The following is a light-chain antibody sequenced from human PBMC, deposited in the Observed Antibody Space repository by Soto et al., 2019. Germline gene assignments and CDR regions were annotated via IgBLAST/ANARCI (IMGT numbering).Light chain of an antibody. CDR2: AAS. V-gene: IGKV1-39*01. J-gene: IGKJ2*01. CDR3: QQRFNTRPYS. Sequence: EIQMTQSPSSLSASVGDRVTIACRASQNIGNYLNWSQQKVGKAPECLIYAASNLQGGVPSRFSGIGSGTNVTLIISSLQTEDFATDYCQQRFNTRPYSFGLGMKLEIK. CDR1: QNIGNY.